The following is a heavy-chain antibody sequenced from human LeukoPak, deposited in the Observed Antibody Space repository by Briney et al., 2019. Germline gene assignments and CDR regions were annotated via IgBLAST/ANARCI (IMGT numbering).Heavy chain of an antibody. D-gene: IGHD3-10*01. CDR2: MNPNSGNT. V-gene: IGHV1-8*01. CDR3: ARWAPSRGYFDY. Sequence: PEASVKVSCKASGYTFTSYDINWVRQATGQGLEWMGWMNPNSGNTGYAQKFQGRATMTRNTSISTAYMELSSLRSEDTAVYYCARWAPSRGYFDYWGQGTLVTVSS. J-gene: IGHJ4*02. CDR1: GYTFTSYD.